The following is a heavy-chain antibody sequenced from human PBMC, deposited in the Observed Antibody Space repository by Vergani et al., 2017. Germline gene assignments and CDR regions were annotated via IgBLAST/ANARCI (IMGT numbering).Heavy chain of an antibody. CDR2: ISGSGGST. Sequence: EVQLLESGGGLVQPGGSLRLSCAASGFTFSSYAMSWVRQAPGKGLEWVSAISGSGGSTYYADSVKGRFTISRDNSKNTLYLQMNSLRAEETAVYYCAKEGLIVVVITTPYVDYWGQGTLVTVSS. J-gene: IGHJ4*02. D-gene: IGHD3-22*01. V-gene: IGHV3-23*01. CDR1: GFTFSSYA. CDR3: AKEGLIVVVITTPYVDY.